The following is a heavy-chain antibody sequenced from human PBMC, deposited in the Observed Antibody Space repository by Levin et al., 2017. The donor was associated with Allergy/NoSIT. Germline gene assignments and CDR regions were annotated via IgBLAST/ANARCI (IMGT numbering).Heavy chain of an antibody. D-gene: IGHD1-14*01. CDR2: ISWSSGSI. J-gene: IGHJ1*01. CDR3: VKDTQTPEAARMLLKQ. CDR1: GFTFEDYG. Sequence: GGSLRLSCAGSGFTFEDYGMHWVRQAPGKGLEWVAGISWSSGSIGYGDSVKGRFTISRDNAKSSVYLQMDSLRLDDTALYYCVKDTQTPEAARMLLKQGGQGTLVTVSS. V-gene: IGHV3-9*01.